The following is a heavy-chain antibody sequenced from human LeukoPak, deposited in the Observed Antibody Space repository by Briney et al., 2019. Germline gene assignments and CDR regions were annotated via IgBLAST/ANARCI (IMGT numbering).Heavy chain of an antibody. J-gene: IGHJ5*02. V-gene: IGHV4-34*01. CDR1: GGSFSGYY. CDR2: INHSGST. D-gene: IGHD3-10*01. Sequence: SDTLSLTCAVYGGSFSGYYWSWIRQPPGKGLEWIGEINHSGSTNYNPSLKSRVTISVDTSKNQFSLKLSSVTAADTAVYYCARGLGYYGSGSHRWGQGTLVTVSS. CDR3: ARGLGYYGSGSHR.